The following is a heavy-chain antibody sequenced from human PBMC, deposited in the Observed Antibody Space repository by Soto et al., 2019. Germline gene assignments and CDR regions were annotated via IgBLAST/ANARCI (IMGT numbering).Heavy chain of an antibody. Sequence: EVQLVESGGGLVQPGGSLRLSCSSSGFTFKSHSMNWVRQAPGKGLEWIARIDSSGDSTYYADSVKGRFAVSRDNANSSLFLQMNSRRDEDTAVYYCAIVQLVDWFVINIDLYRMDVWGQGTTVVVSS. J-gene: IGHJ6*02. V-gene: IGHV3-48*02. CDR2: IDSSGDST. CDR3: AIVQLVDWFVINIDLYRMDV. CDR1: GFTFKSHS. D-gene: IGHD6-13*01.